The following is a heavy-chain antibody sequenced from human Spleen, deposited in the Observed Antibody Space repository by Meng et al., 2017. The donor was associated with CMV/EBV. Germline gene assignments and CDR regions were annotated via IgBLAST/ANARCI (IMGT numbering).Heavy chain of an antibody. CDR3: TKDMSPEGFGFSDY. CDR2: ISWNSNNI. CDR1: GFTFDDYA. J-gene: IGHJ4*02. V-gene: IGHV3-9*01. Sequence: SLKISCAASGFTFDDYAMHWVRQAPGKGLEWVSGISWNSNNIGYADSVKGRFIISRDNAKNSLYLQMNSLRTEDTALYYCTKDMSPEGFGFSDYWGQGTLVTVSS. D-gene: IGHD3-10*01.